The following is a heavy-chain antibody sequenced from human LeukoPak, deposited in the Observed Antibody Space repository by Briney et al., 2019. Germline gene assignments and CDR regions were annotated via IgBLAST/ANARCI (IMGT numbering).Heavy chain of an antibody. D-gene: IGHD2-15*01. CDR1: GFTFSSYS. J-gene: IGHJ4*02. CDR2: ISSGSTTI. V-gene: IGHV3-48*04. Sequence: PGGSLRLSCTASGFTFSSYSMNWVRQAPGKGLEWVSYISSGSTTIYYADSVKGRFTISRDNAKNSLYLQMNSLRAEDTAVYYCASEVVVAALNYWGQGTLVTVSS. CDR3: ASEVVVAALNY.